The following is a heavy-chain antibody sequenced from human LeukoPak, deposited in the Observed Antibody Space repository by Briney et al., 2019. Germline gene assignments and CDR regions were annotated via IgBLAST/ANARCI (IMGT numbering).Heavy chain of an antibody. V-gene: IGHV1-46*01. CDR3: ARDRGIRGYCSSTSCYAMDY. J-gene: IGHJ4*02. Sequence: GASVKVSCKASGYIFTSYYIHWVRQAPGQGLEWMGKIDPSGGGTSYAQKFQGRVTMTRDMSTSTVFMDLSSLRSDDTAVYYCARDRGIRGYCSSTSCYAMDYWGQGTLVTVSS. CDR1: GYIFTSYY. CDR2: IDPSGGGT. D-gene: IGHD2-2*01.